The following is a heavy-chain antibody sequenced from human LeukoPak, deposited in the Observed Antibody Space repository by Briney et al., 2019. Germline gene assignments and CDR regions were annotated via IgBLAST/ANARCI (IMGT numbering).Heavy chain of an antibody. J-gene: IGHJ4*02. CDR3: ARGRKRREYFDCLDY. CDR1: GGTFSSYA. CDR2: IIPIFGTA. V-gene: IGHV1-69*01. Sequence: SVKVSCKASGGTFSSYAISWVRQAPGQGLEWMGGIIPIFGTANYAQKFQGRVTITADESTSTAYMELSSLRSEDTAVYYCARGRKRREYFDCLDYWGQGTLVTVSS. D-gene: IGHD3-9*01.